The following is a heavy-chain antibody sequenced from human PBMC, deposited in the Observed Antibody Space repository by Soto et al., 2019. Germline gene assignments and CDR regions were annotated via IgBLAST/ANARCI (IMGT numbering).Heavy chain of an antibody. V-gene: IGHV4-34*01. CDR1: GGSFANYY. CDR2: INYSGST. CDR3: ARVGRYTSGSRNWFDP. J-gene: IGHJ5*02. D-gene: IGHD6-19*01. Sequence: SETLSLTCAVYGGSFANYYWNWIRQPPGKGLEWIGEINYSGSTDYNPSLESRVTISVDTSKNQFSLNLSSVTAADTAIYYCARVGRYTSGSRNWFDPWGQGTLVTVSS.